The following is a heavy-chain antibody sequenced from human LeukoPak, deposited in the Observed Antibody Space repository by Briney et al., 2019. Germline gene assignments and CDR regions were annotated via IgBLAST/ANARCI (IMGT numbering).Heavy chain of an antibody. J-gene: IGHJ4*02. D-gene: IGHD6-19*01. Sequence: ASVTVSCKASGYTFTVYYMHWVRQAPGQGLEWMGWIGPNSGGTAYAQKFQGRVTMTRDTSISTVYMELSRLRSDDTAVYYCTNVYNSGWYFDYWGQGTLVTVSS. CDR2: IGPNSGGT. CDR3: TNVYNSGWYFDY. CDR1: GYTFTVYY. V-gene: IGHV1-2*02.